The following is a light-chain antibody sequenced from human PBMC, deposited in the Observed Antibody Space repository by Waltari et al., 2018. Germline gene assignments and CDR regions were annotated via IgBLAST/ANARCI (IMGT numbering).Light chain of an antibody. Sequence: QSVLTPPPSVSGAPGQRVTISCTGSSSNIRAGYDVHWYQQLPGTAPKLLIYGNSNRPSGVPDRFSGSKSGTSASLAITGLQAEDEADYYCQSYDSSLTLFGGGTKLTVL. CDR3: QSYDSSLTL. J-gene: IGLJ2*01. V-gene: IGLV1-40*01. CDR1: SSNIRAGYD. CDR2: GNS.